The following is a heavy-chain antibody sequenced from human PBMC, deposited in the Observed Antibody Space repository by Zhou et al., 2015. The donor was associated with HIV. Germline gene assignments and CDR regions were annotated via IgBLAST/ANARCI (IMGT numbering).Heavy chain of an antibody. V-gene: IGHV3-74*02. CDR2: IDGDGLDT. Sequence: DVQLVESGGGLVHPGGSLRLSCETSGFTFSVYYLYWFRQIPEKGLSWVSRIDGDGLDTIYADSVRGRFTISRDNAANTLYLQMNSLRVEDMGVYYCARARLPGRQFDWVLSPFVHWGRGTLVTVSS. D-gene: IGHD3-9*01. CDR1: GFTFSVYY. J-gene: IGHJ5*02. CDR3: ARARLPGRQFDWVLSPFVH.